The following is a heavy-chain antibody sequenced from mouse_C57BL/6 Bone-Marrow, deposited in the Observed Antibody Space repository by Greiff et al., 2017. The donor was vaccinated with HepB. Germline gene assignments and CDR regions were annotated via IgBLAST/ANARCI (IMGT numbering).Heavy chain of an antibody. V-gene: IGHV1-59*01. Sequence: QVQLQQPGAELVRPGTSVKLSCKASGYTFTSYWMHWVKQRPGQGLEWIGVIDPSDSYTNYNQKFKGKATLTVDTSSSTAYMQLSSLTSEDSAVYYCAARFAYWGLGTLVTVSA. J-gene: IGHJ3*01. CDR2: IDPSDSYT. CDR1: GYTFTSYW. CDR3: AARFAY.